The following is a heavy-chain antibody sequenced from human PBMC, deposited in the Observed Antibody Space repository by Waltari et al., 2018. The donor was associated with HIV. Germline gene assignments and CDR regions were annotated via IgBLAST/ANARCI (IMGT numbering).Heavy chain of an antibody. CDR2: INHSGSP. J-gene: IGHJ4*02. CDR3: ARGGNYYRSGSYYKLDY. CDR1: GGSFSDYY. Sequence: QVQLQQWGAGLLKPSETLSLTCAVYGGSFSDYYWSWIRQPPGKGLEWIGEINHSGSPNYNPSLNSRVTISVDTSKNQFSLKLSSVTAADTAVYYCARGGNYYRSGSYYKLDYWGQGTLVTVSS. D-gene: IGHD3-10*01. V-gene: IGHV4-34*01.